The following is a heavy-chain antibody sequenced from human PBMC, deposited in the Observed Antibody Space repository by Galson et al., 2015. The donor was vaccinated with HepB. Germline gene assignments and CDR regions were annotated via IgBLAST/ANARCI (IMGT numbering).Heavy chain of an antibody. CDR3: ARIPLYGGDIDY. CDR2: IYWDDDD. D-gene: IGHD4-23*01. Sequence: PALVKPTQTLTLSCTFSGFSLRSTGVGVGWIRQPPGKALEWLAVIYWDDDDRYSPSLKSRLKITKDTSKNQVVLTMTNMDPVDTATYYCARIPLYGGDIDYWGQGTLVTVSS. V-gene: IGHV2-5*02. J-gene: IGHJ4*02. CDR1: GFSLRSTGVG.